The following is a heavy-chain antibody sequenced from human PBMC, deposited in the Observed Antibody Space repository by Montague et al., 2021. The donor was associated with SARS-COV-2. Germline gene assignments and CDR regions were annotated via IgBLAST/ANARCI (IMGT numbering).Heavy chain of an antibody. CDR1: GGSISSSSYY. CDR2: IFYTGST. CDR3: ARDLGFCSGGSCYGYFQH. J-gene: IGHJ1*01. V-gene: IGHV4-39*07. D-gene: IGHD2-15*01. Sequence: SQTLSLMCTVSGGSISSSSYYWGWLRQPPGKGLEWIGSIFYTGSTYYNPSLKSRVTISVDTSKNQFSLKLSSVTAADTALYYCARDLGFCSGGSCYGYFQHWGQGTLVTVSS.